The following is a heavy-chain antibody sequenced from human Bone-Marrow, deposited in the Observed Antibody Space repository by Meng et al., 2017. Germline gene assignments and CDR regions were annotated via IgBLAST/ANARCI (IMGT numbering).Heavy chain of an antibody. Sequence: QLEERGGGLARLAGSLRLSCAASGFTCSDYYMSWIRQAPGKGLECVSYISSSGSTIYYADSVKGRFTISRDNAKNSLYLQMNSLRAEDTAVYYCARGMGATHFDYWGQGTLVTVSS. CDR1: GFTCSDYY. J-gene: IGHJ4*02. D-gene: IGHD1-26*01. CDR2: ISSSGSTI. CDR3: ARGMGATHFDY. V-gene: IGHV3-11*01.